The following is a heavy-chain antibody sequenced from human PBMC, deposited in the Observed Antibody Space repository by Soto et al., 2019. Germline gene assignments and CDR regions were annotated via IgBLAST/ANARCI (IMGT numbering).Heavy chain of an antibody. V-gene: IGHV3-23*01. CDR2: ISGSGGST. Sequence: PGGSLRLSCAASGFTFSSYAMSWVRQAPGKGLEWVSAISGSGGSTYYADSVKGRFTISRDNSKNTLYLQMNSLRAEDTAVYYCAKGDYDSSGYYYYYWGQGTLVTVS. J-gene: IGHJ4*02. CDR1: GFTFSSYA. D-gene: IGHD3-22*01. CDR3: AKGDYDSSGYYYYY.